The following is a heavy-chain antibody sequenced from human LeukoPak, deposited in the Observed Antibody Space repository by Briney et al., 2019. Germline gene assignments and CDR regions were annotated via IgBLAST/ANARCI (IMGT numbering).Heavy chain of an antibody. CDR1: GSSISSSSNF. Sequence: SETLSLTCTVSGSSISSSSNFCGWIRQPPGKGLEWIGTFYYSRTTYYNPSLKGRVTISVDASKNQFSLKLTSVTAADTAVYYCATRPLGYCTGGSCHWFDSWGQGTLVTVSS. V-gene: IGHV4-39*01. CDR2: FYYSRTT. J-gene: IGHJ5*01. CDR3: ATRPLGYCTGGSCHWFDS. D-gene: IGHD2-15*01.